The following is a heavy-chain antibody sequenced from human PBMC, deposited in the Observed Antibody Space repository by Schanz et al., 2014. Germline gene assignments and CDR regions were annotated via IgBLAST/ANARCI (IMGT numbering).Heavy chain of an antibody. D-gene: IGHD3-10*01. CDR2: FVHPGGST. J-gene: IGHJ3*02. Sequence: EVHLLDSGGGLVQPGGSLRLSCAASGFTFSSYAMSWVRQAPGKGLEWVSFVHPGGSTYYPDSVKGRFTISRDSSKNTLYLQMNSLRPEDTAVYYCAKGRFGELSAFDIWGQGTMVTVSS. CDR3: AKGRFGELSAFDI. V-gene: IGHV3-23*03. CDR1: GFTFSSYA.